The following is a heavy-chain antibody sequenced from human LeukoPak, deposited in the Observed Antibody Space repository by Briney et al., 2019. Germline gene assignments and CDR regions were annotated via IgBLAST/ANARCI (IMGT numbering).Heavy chain of an antibody. CDR1: GFTFSSNY. CDR2: IYSGGST. CDR3: AKDRLTYYYYGMDV. J-gene: IGHJ6*02. Sequence: GGSLRLSCAASGFTFSSNYMSWVRQAPGKGLEWVSVIYSGGSTYYADSVKGRFTISRDNSKNTLYLQMNSLRAEDTAVYYCAKDRLTYYYYGMDVWGQGTTVTVSS. V-gene: IGHV3-53*01. D-gene: IGHD2-15*01.